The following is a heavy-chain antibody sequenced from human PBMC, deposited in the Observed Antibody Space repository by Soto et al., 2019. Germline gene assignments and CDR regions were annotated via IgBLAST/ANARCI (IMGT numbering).Heavy chain of an antibody. CDR1: GGSISSGGYS. CDR3: XRAXTTVTTFDY. Sequence: QLQLQESGSGLVKPSQTLSLTCAVSGGSISSGGYSWSWIRQPPGKGLECIGYIYHSGSTYYNPSLKRRXXXXXXXXXXQXSXXXXXXXXXXXAVXXXXRAXTTVTTFDYWGQGTLVTVSS. J-gene: IGHJ4*02. CDR2: IYHSGST. D-gene: IGHD4-17*01. V-gene: IGHV4-30-2*01.